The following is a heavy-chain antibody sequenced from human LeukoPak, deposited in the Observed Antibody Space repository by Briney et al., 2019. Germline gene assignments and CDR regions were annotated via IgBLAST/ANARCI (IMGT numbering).Heavy chain of an antibody. CDR3: ARGPAGGFIIGGIDY. J-gene: IGHJ4*02. V-gene: IGHV3-7*01. CDR2: IKQDGSEK. D-gene: IGHD3-16*01. CDR1: GFTFSSHC. Sequence: GGSLRLSCAASGFTFSSHCMNWARQAPGKGLEWVANIKQDGSEKYYVDSVKGRFTISRDNAKNSLYLQMNSLRAEDTAVYYCARGPAGGFIIGGIDYGAREPRSP.